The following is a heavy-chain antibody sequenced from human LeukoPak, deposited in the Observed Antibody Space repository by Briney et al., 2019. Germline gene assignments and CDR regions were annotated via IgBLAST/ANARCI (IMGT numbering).Heavy chain of an antibody. Sequence: PGGTLRLSCAASGFTFSSYGMSWVRQAPGKGLEWVSAISGSGGSTYYADSVKGRFTISRDNSKNTLYLQMNSLRAEDTAVYYCAKDSRRLAVAGSDYWGQGTLVTVSS. CDR1: GFTFSSYG. CDR2: ISGSGGST. D-gene: IGHD6-19*01. J-gene: IGHJ4*02. CDR3: AKDSRRLAVAGSDY. V-gene: IGHV3-23*01.